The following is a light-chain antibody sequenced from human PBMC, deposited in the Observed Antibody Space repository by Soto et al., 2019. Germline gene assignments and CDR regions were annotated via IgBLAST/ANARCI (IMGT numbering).Light chain of an antibody. CDR1: PSVTNY. J-gene: IGKJ5*01. Sequence: EIVLTQSPATLSLSPVERATLSCMASPSVTNYLAWYQQKPGQAPRLVIYGAFNRATGIPDRFSGSGSGTDFTLIINRLEPEDVAIYYCQQYGGSPRITFGQGTRLEI. V-gene: IGKV3-20*01. CDR3: QQYGGSPRIT. CDR2: GAF.